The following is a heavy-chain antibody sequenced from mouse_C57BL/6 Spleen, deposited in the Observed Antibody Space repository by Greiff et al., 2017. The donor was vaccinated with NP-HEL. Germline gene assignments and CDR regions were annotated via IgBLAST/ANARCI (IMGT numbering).Heavy chain of an antibody. CDR2: ISYDGSN. CDR1: GYSITSGYY. Sequence: ESGPGLVKPSQSLSLTCSVTGYSITSGYYWNWIRQFPGNKLEWMGYISYDGSNNYNPSLKNRISITRDTSKNQFFLKLNSVTTEDTATYYCARVGALYYGSSHWYFDVWGTGTTVTVSS. V-gene: IGHV3-6*01. D-gene: IGHD1-1*01. CDR3: ARVGALYYGSSHWYFDV. J-gene: IGHJ1*03.